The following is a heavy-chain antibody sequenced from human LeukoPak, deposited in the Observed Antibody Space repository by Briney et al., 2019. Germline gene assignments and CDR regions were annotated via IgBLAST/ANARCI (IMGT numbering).Heavy chain of an antibody. CDR1: GGSFSGYY. CDR3: ARGGYDGSCNY. V-gene: IGHV4-34*01. Sequence: SETLSLTCAVYGGSFSGYYWSWIRQPPGKGLEWIGEINHSRSTNYNPSLKSRVTISVDTSKNQFSLKLSSVTAADTAVYYCARGGYDGSCNYWGQGTLVTVSS. D-gene: IGHD5-12*01. CDR2: INHSRST. J-gene: IGHJ4*02.